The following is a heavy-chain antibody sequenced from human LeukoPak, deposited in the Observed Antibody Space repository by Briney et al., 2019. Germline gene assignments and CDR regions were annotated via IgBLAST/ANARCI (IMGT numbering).Heavy chain of an antibody. CDR3: AARGSYLWY. J-gene: IGHJ4*02. D-gene: IGHD1-26*01. CDR2: ISSRSSYI. V-gene: IGHV3-21*04. CDR1: GFTLSSYS. Sequence: GGSLRLSCAGSGFTLSSYSMSRVRQAPGKGLEWVSSISSRSSYIDYAGSVKGRFTISRDNAKNSLYLQMNSLRAEDTAVYYCAARGSYLWYWGQGTLVTVSS.